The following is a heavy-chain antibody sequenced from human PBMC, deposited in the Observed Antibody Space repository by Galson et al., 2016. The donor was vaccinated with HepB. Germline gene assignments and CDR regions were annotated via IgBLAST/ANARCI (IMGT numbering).Heavy chain of an antibody. D-gene: IGHD3-9*01. CDR3: AKDISSNIAPTYSDYHGMDV. CDR2: VSWNSDEV. Sequence: SLRLSCAVSGFAFDDYAMHWVRQAPGKGLEWVSGVSWNSDEVDYAASVRGRFTISRDNAKKSLYLQMSTLSPEDTALYYCAKDISSNIAPTYSDYHGMDVWGKGTTVTVSS. J-gene: IGHJ6*04. CDR1: GFAFDDYA. V-gene: IGHV3-9*01.